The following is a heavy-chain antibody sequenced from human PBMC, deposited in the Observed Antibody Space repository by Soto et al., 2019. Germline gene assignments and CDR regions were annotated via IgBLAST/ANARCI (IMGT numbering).Heavy chain of an antibody. CDR2: IIPIFGTA. V-gene: IGHV1-69*06. CDR3: ARVGYTDAFDI. D-gene: IGHD5-12*01. Sequence: ASVKVSCKASGGTFSSYATSWVRQAPGQGLEWMGGIIPIFGTANYAQKFQGRVTITADKSTSTAYMELSSLRSEDTAVYYCARVGYTDAFDIWGQGTMVTVSS. CDR1: GGTFSSYA. J-gene: IGHJ3*02.